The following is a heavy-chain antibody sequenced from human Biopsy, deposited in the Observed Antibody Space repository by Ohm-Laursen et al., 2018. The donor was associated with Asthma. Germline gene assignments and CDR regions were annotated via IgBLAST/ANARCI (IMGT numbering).Heavy chain of an antibody. J-gene: IGHJ4*02. CDR2: IYHSGST. V-gene: IGHV4-30-2*01. CDR3: ARVKDGYNFDY. Sequence: TLSLTCAVSGGSIRSGGYSWGWIRQPPGKGLEWIGYIYHSGSTYYNPSLKSRVTISVDRSKNQFSLKLSSVTAADTAVYYCARVKDGYNFDYWGQGTLVTVSS. D-gene: IGHD5-24*01. CDR1: GGSIRSGGYS.